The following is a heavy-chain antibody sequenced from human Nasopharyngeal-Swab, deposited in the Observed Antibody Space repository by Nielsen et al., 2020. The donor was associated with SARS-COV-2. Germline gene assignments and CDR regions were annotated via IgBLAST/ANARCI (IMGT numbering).Heavy chain of an antibody. CDR3: ARDSALGRAAWLRHYGQNAFDI. V-gene: IGHV3-30-3*01. D-gene: IGHD5-12*01. J-gene: IGHJ3*02. CDR1: GFTFSSYA. CDR2: ITYDGSNK. Sequence: GGSLRLSCAASGFTFSSYAMYWVRQAPGKGLEWVAVITYDGSNKYYADSVKGRFTISRDNSKNTLYLQMNSLRAEDTAVYYCARDSALGRAAWLRHYGQNAFDIWGQGTMVTVSS.